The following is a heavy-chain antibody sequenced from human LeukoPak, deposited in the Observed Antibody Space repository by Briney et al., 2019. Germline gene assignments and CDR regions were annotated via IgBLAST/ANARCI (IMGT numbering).Heavy chain of an antibody. J-gene: IGHJ5*02. D-gene: IGHD3-22*01. Sequence: SETLSLTCTVSGASISSYYRSWIRQPPGKGLGWIGYIYYSGSTNYNTSLKSRVTISVDTSKNQFSLKLSSATAADTAVYYCARATYYYDSSGYLENWFDPWGQGTLVTVSS. V-gene: IGHV4-59*01. CDR2: IYYSGST. CDR1: GASISSYY. CDR3: ARATYYYDSSGYLENWFDP.